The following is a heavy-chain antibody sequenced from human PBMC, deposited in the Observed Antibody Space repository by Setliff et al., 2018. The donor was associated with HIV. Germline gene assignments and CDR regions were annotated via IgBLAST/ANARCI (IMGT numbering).Heavy chain of an antibody. Sequence: SETLSLTCTVSGGSISTYYLTWIRQPAGKGLEWIGRIFASGSTNYSPSLKSRVSMSVDTSRNQLSLRLTSVTAADTAVYFCARTTILQESFDLWGQGTMVTVSS. J-gene: IGHJ3*01. CDR3: ARTTILQESFDL. CDR1: GGSISTYY. D-gene: IGHD1-1*01. CDR2: IFASGST. V-gene: IGHV4-4*07.